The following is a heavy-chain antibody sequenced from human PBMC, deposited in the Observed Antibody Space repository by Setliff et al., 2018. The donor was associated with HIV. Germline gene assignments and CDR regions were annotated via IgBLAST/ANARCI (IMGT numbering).Heavy chain of an antibody. D-gene: IGHD1-26*01. CDR2: INPNSDAT. Sequence: ASVKVSCKASGYTFSGYYLHWVRRAPGQGLEWLGWINPNSDATNYAQNFQGRVTMTRDTSISTAYMDLSSLTSDDTAVYYCALASIVSTARWNHWGRGTLVTVS. CDR3: ALASIVSTARWNH. J-gene: IGHJ5*02. CDR1: GYTFSGYY. V-gene: IGHV1-2*02.